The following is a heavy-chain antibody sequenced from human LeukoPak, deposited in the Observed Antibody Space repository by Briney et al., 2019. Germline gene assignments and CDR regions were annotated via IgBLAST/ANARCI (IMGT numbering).Heavy chain of an antibody. V-gene: IGHV2-5*02. D-gene: IGHD3-10*01. CDR1: GFSLSTSGVG. J-gene: IGHJ5*02. CDR3: AHRPGSDYYGSGTWFDP. Sequence: SGPTLVKPTQTLTLTCTFSGFSLSTSGVGVGWIRQPPGKALEWLALIYCDDDKRYSPSLKSRLTITKDTSKNQVVLTMTNLDPVDTATYYCAHRPGSDYYGSGTWFDPWGQGTLVTVSS. CDR2: IYCDDDK.